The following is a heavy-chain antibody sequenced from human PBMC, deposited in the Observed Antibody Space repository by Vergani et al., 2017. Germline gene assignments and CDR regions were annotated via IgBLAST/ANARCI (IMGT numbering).Heavy chain of an antibody. CDR2: IIPIFGTA. D-gene: IGHD3-10*01. V-gene: IGHV1-69*13. CDR1: GGTFSSYA. CDR3: ARMEVLWFGELLSFDY. Sequence: QVQLVQSGAEVKKPGSSVMVSCKASGGTFSSYAISWVRQAPGQGLEWMGRIIPIFGTANYAQKFQGRVTITADESTSTAYMELSSLRSEDTAVYYCARMEVLWFGELLSFDYWGQGTLVTVSS. J-gene: IGHJ4*02.